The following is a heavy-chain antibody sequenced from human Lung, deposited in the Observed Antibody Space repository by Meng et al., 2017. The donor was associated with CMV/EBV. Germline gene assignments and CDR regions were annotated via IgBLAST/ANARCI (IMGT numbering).Heavy chain of an antibody. CDR1: GGSISSYY. V-gene: IGHV4-59*01. D-gene: IGHD3-3*01. J-gene: IGHJ6*02. CDR3: ARGGYYDFWSGYSYYYYYGMDV. Sequence: LXXTVSGGSISSYYWSWIRQPPGKGLEWIGYIYYSGSTNYNPPLKSRVTISVDTSKNQFSLKLSSVTAADTAVYYCARGGYYDFWSGYSYYYYYGMDVWXQGTTVTVSS. CDR2: IYYSGST.